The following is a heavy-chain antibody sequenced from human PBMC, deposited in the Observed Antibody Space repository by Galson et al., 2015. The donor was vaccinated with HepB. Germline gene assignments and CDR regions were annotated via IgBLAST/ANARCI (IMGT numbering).Heavy chain of an antibody. CDR2: ISSSGSTI. J-gene: IGHJ2*01. Sequence: SLRLSCAASGFTFSDYYMSWIRQAPGKGLEWVSYISSSGSTIYYADSVKGRFTISRDNAKNSLYLQMNSLRAEDTAVYYCARDEGYCSGGSCHPYWYFDLWGRGTLVTVSS. V-gene: IGHV3-11*01. CDR1: GFTFSDYY. D-gene: IGHD2-15*01. CDR3: ARDEGYCSGGSCHPYWYFDL.